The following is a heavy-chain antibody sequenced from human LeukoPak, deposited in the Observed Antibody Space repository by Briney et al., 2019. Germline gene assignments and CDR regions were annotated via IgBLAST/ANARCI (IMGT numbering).Heavy chain of an antibody. CDR1: GYDFTTYW. V-gene: IGHV5-51*01. CDR3: ARRGRGDWFDP. CDR2: IWPGDSDT. D-gene: IGHD1-26*01. J-gene: IGHJ5*02. Sequence: GESLKISCKISGYDFTTYWIGWVRQMPGKGLECMGIIWPGDSDTRYSPSFQGQVTISADKTISTVYLQWSRLKVSDTAIYYCARRGRGDWFDPWGQGTLVTVSS.